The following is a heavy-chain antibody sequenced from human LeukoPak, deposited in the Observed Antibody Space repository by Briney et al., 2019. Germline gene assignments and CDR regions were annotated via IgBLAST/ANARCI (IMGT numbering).Heavy chain of an antibody. V-gene: IGHV3-30*02. CDR1: GFTFSSYG. D-gene: IGHD4-11*01. J-gene: IGHJ3*02. CDR3: AKDSYYSNYARSVGDAFDI. CDR2: IRYDGSNK. Sequence: PGGSLRLSCAASGFTFSSYGMHWVRQAPGKGLEWVAVIRYDGSNKYYADSVKGRFTISRDNSKNTLYLQMNSLRAEDTAVYYCAKDSYYSNYARSVGDAFDIWGQGTMVTVSS.